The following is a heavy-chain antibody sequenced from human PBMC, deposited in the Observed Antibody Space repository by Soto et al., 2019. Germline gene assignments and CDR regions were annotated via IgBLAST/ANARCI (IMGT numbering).Heavy chain of an antibody. CDR3: ATHPPYGPLDH. CDR2: IYYSENT. D-gene: IGHD4-17*01. J-gene: IGHJ4*02. CDR1: GGSISSSINH. V-gene: IGHV4-39*01. Sequence: SETLSLTCTVSGGSISSSINHWGWIRQPPGKGLEWIGNIYYSENTYYNPSLKSRVTISVDTSKNQFSLRLTSVTAADAAVYYCATHPPYGPLDHWGQGTLVTVSS.